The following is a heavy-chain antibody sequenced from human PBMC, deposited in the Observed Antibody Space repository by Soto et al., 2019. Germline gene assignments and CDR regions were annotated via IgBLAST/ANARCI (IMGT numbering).Heavy chain of an antibody. V-gene: IGHV6-1*01. J-gene: IGHJ1*01. CDR1: GDSVSSNSAA. CDR3: ARSRGTGTYPHDFQP. D-gene: IGHD1-26*01. Sequence: SQTLSLTCDISGDSVSSNSAAWNWIRQSPSRGLEWLGRTYYRSKWYNDYAVSVKSRITIKPDTSNNQFSLQLSSVTAADTAVYYCARSRGTGTYPHDFQPWGQGTLVTVSS. CDR2: TYYRSKWYN.